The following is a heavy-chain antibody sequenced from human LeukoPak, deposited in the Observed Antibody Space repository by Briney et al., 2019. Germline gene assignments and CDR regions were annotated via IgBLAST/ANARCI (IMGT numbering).Heavy chain of an antibody. J-gene: IGHJ5*02. Sequence: SETLSLTCSVSGYSISSGFYWDWIRQPPGKGLEWIGSFHHSGSTPYNPSLNSRVSISVDTSKNQFSLKLSSVTAADTAVYYCARGDVLRNFDWFGSLDPWGQGTLVTVSS. CDR2: FHHSGST. CDR1: GYSISSGFY. V-gene: IGHV4-38-2*02. CDR3: ARGDVLRNFDWFGSLDP. D-gene: IGHD3-9*01.